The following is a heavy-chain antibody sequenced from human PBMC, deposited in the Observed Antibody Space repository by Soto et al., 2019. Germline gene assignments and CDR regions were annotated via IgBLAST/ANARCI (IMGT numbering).Heavy chain of an antibody. CDR2: INPNSGGT. J-gene: IGHJ3*02. CDR1: GYTFTGYY. CDR3: ARLNTLGYCSGGSSCGAFDI. V-gene: IGHV1-2*02. D-gene: IGHD2-15*01. Sequence: QVQLVQSGAAVKKPGASVKVSCKASGYTFTGYYMHWVRQDPGQGLEWMGWINPNSGGTNYAQKFQGRVTMPRDKSISTTYMELSRLRSDDTAVYYCARLNTLGYCSGGSSCGAFDIWGQGTMFTVSS.